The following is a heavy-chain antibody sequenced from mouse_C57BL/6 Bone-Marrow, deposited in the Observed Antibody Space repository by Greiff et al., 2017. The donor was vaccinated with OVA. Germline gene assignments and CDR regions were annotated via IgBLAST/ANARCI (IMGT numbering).Heavy chain of an antibody. CDR1: GYTFTSYW. CDR3: ARRGRFDALFAY. Sequence: VQLQQPGAELVKPGASVKLSCKASGYTFTSYWMHWVKQRPGQGLEWIGMIHPNSGSTNYNKKFKSKATLTVDKSSSTAYMQLSSLTSEDSAVYYCARRGRFDALFAYWGQGTLVTVSA. CDR2: IHPNSGST. V-gene: IGHV1-64*01. J-gene: IGHJ3*01.